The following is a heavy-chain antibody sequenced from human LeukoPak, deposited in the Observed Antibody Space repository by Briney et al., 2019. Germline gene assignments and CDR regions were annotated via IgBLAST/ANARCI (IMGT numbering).Heavy chain of an antibody. CDR3: AREYDILTNDAFDI. Sequence: ASVKVSCKASGYTFTSYGISWVRQAPGQGLEWMGWISAYNGNTNYAQKLQGRVTMTTDTSTSTAYMELRSLRSDDTAVYYCAREYDILTNDAFDIWGQGTTVTVSS. J-gene: IGHJ3*02. CDR2: ISAYNGNT. V-gene: IGHV1-18*04. D-gene: IGHD3-9*01. CDR1: GYTFTSYG.